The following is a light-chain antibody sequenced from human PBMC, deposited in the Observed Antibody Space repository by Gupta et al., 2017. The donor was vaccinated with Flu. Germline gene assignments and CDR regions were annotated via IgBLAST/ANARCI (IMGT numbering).Light chain of an antibody. CDR2: EVI. J-gene: IGLJ3*02. CDR1: RSDVGGYDY. V-gene: IGLV2-14*01. CDR3: FSNTSSNALE. Sequence: ITISVSGTRSDVGGYDYSYCYQQHPVEPPQLLIYEVITRPAGVPNRFSYSRSGNTASLTITVHQDEDEADYYSFSNTSSNALEFGGGTKLTVL.